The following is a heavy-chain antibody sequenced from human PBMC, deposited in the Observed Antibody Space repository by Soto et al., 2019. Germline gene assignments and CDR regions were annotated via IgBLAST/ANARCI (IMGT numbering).Heavy chain of an antibody. V-gene: IGHV6-1*01. J-gene: IGHJ6*02. CDR3: ARVPDSSSPAYYYYYYGMDV. CDR1: GDSVSSNSAA. Sequence: PSQTLSLTCAISGDSVSSNSAAWNWIRQSPSRGLEWLGRTYYRSKWYNDYAVSVKSRITINPDTSKNQFSLQLNSVTPEDTAVYYCARVPDSSSPAYYYYYYGMDVWGQGTTVTVS. D-gene: IGHD6-6*01. CDR2: TYYRSKWYN.